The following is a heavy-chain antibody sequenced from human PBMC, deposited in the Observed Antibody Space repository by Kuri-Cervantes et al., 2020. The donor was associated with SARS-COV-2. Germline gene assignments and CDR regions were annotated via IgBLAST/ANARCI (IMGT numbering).Heavy chain of an antibody. J-gene: IGHJ4*02. CDR1: GFTFSSYE. CDR2: ISSSGSTI. V-gene: IGHV3-48*03. Sequence: GGSLRLSCAASGFTFSSYEMNWVRQAPGKGLEWVSYISSSGSTIYYADSVKGRFTISRDNAKSSLYLQMNSLRDEDTAVYYCARDANYGSRLPRKFDYWGQGTLVTVSS. CDR3: ARDANYGSRLPRKFDY. D-gene: IGHD5-12*01.